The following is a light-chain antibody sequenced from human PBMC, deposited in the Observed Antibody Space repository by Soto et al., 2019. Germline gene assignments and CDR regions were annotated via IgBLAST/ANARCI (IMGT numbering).Light chain of an antibody. V-gene: IGLV2-14*01. Sequence: QSALTQPASVSGSPGQSITISCTGTSSDVGGYNYVSWYQQHPDKAPKLMVYVVSNRPSGVSNRFAGSKSGNTASLTISGLQAEDEAEYYSSSYTSGDTPYVFGTGTKLTVL. CDR1: SSDVGGYNY. CDR2: VVS. CDR3: SSYTSGDTPYV. J-gene: IGLJ1*01.